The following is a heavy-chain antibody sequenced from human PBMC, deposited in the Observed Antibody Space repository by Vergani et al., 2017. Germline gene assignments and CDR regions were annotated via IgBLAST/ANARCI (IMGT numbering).Heavy chain of an antibody. CDR3: AKDMGRYCSGGRCYAGYYYYYGMDV. CDR1: GFTFDDYA. Sequence: EVQLVESGGVVVQPGGSLRLSCAASGFTFDDYAMHWVRQAPGKGLEWVSLISWDGGSTYYADSVKGRFTISRDNSKNSLYLQMNSLRAEDTALYYCAKDMGRYCSGGRCYAGYYYYYGMDVWGQGTTVTVSS. CDR2: ISWDGGST. D-gene: IGHD2-15*01. V-gene: IGHV3-43D*04. J-gene: IGHJ6*02.